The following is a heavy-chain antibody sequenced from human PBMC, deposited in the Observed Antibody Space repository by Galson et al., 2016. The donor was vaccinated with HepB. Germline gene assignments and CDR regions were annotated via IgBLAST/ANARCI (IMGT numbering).Heavy chain of an antibody. CDR2: IEYTGST. CDR1: GGSISSGNFF. V-gene: IGHV4-61*01. CDR3: ARDSREVGAYWDDGFDM. Sequence: SETLSLTCTVSGGSISSGNFFWSWVRQPPGKGLEWIGHIEYTGSTNYNPSLGSRVTISVDTSKSQFSLKLSSVTAADTAVYYCARDSREVGAYWDDGFDMWGQGTMVTVSS. J-gene: IGHJ3*02. D-gene: IGHD4-17*01.